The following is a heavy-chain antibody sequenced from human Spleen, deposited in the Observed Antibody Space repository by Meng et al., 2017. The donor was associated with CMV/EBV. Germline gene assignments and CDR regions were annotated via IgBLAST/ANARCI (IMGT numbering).Heavy chain of an antibody. Sequence: SGFAFPGYSMHRVRQAPGQGLEWMGWIKPNSDSTNYARNFQGRVTMTSDTSISTAYMELSRLRSDDTAVYYCAKNRPGVYSGGFFDYWGQGTLVTVSS. D-gene: IGHD1-26*01. CDR3: AKNRPGVYSGGFFDY. CDR2: IKPNSDST. CDR1: GFAFPGYS. V-gene: IGHV1-2*02. J-gene: IGHJ4*02.